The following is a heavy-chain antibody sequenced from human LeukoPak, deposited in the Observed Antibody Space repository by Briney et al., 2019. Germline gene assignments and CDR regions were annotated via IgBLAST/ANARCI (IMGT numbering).Heavy chain of an antibody. CDR2: MNPNSGNT. CDR1: GYTFTSYD. J-gene: IGHJ4*02. D-gene: IGHD6-13*01. V-gene: IGHV1-8*01. Sequence: ASVKVSCKASGYTFTSYDINWGRQATGQGLEWMGWMNPNSGNTGYAQKFQGRVTMTRNTSISTAYMELSSLRSEDTAVYYCARGRGRSSSWYGLDYWGQGPLVTVSS. CDR3: ARGRGRSSSWYGLDY.